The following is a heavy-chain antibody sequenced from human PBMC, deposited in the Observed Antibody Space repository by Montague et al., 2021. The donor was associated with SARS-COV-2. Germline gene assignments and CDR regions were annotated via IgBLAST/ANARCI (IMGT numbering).Heavy chain of an antibody. CDR1: GGSISSYY. D-gene: IGHD2-2*01. CDR3: ARGGFYDCAATSCTTTDAFDI. V-gene: IGHV4-59*12. J-gene: IGHJ3*02. Sequence: SETLSLTCTVSGGSISSYYWSWIRQPPGKGLEWIGCIYYSGSTNYNPSLKSRVTISVDTSKQHFSLNLTSVTAADTAVYYCARGGFYDCAATSCTTTDAFDIWGQGTMVTVSS. CDR2: IYYSGST.